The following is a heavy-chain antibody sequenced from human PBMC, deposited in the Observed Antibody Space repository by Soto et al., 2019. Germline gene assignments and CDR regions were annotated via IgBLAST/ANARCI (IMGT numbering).Heavy chain of an antibody. CDR1: EITFRSYS. V-gene: IGHV3-21*01. J-gene: IGHJ4*02. D-gene: IGHD4-4*01. CDR2: ISSSSMYT. Sequence: PGGSRRLSCAAPEITFRSYSMNWVRKSPGKGREWVSSISSSSMYTYSADPVKGRYNISRDNAKNSLYLQMTSLRAEDTAVYYWTREDYSNFDYWGQGTLVTVSS. CDR3: TREDYSNFDY.